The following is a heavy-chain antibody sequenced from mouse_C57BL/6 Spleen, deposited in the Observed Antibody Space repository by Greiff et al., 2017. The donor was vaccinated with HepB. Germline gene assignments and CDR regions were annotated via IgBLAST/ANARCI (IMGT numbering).Heavy chain of an antibody. Sequence: EVQLQQSGPVLVKPGASVKMSCKASGYTFTDYYMNWVKQSNGKCLEWIGVINPYNGGTSYNQKFKGKATLTVDKSSSTAYMELNRLTSEDSAVYYCARYDYDPFFGYWGQGTTLTDSS. CDR3: ARYDYDPFFGY. CDR1: GYTFTDYY. D-gene: IGHD2-4*01. CDR2: INPYNGGT. V-gene: IGHV1-19*01. J-gene: IGHJ2*01.